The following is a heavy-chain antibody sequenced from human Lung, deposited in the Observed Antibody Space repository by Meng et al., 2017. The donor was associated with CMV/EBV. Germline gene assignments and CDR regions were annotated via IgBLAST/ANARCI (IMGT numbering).Heavy chain of an antibody. D-gene: IGHD3-10*01. CDR2: IPHRGSS. CDR3: LRRSGGSV. V-gene: IGHV4-4*02. Sequence: QVRLRGRGPALVKPSETLSLTCAFSGDSITNHNWWAWVRQPPGKGLEWIGEIPHRGSSAYNPSLKSRVSMSIDKSKNQFSLKLTSVTAADTAVYHCLRRSGGSVWGQGTLVTVSS. CDR1: GDSITNHNW. J-gene: IGHJ1*01.